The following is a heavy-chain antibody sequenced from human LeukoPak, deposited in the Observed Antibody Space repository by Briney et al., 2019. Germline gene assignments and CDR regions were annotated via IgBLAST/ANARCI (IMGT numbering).Heavy chain of an antibody. CDR3: ARHAFRYYDSSGFPDFDY. CDR2: IYYSGST. J-gene: IGHJ4*02. V-gene: IGHV4-39*01. D-gene: IGHD3-22*01. CDR1: GGSISSSSYY. Sequence: LETLSLTCTVSGGSISSSSYYWGWIRQPPGKGLEWIGSIYYSGSTYYNPSLKSRVTISVDTSKNQFSLKLSSVTAADTAVYYCARHAFRYYDSSGFPDFDYWGQGTLVTVSS.